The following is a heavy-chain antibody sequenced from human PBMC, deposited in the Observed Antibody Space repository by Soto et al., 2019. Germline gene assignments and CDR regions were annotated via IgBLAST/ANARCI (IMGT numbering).Heavy chain of an antibody. J-gene: IGHJ2*01. CDR1: GGSISSYY. Sequence: PSETLSLTCTVSGGSISSYYWSWIRQPPGKGLEWIGYIYYSGSTNYNPSLKSRVTISVDTSKNQFSLKLSSVTAADTAVYYCARSRITMIRRFWYFDLWGRGTLVTVSS. CDR2: IYYSGST. D-gene: IGHD3-22*01. V-gene: IGHV4-59*01. CDR3: ARSRITMIRRFWYFDL.